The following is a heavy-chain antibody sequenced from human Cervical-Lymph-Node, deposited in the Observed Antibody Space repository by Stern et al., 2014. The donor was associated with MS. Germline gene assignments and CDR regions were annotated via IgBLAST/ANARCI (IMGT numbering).Heavy chain of an antibody. CDR2: IYYTGST. CDR3: ARYRNLYGYYGVYV. D-gene: IGHD3-16*02. CDR1: GGSVSSAAYS. J-gene: IGHJ6*02. V-gene: IGHV4-61*08. Sequence: QVQLVESGPGLVKPSETLSLTCAVSGGSVSSAAYSWSWIRQPPGKGPEWIGYIYYTGSTNYNPSLKSRVTISVDTSKNQFSLRLNSVTAADTAVYYCARYRNLYGYYGVYVWGQGTTVTVSS.